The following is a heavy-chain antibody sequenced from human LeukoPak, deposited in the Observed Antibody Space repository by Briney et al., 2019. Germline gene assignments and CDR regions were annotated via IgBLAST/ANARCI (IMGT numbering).Heavy chain of an antibody. J-gene: IGHJ4*02. CDR1: GGSISSYY. V-gene: IGHV4-59*01. Sequence: SETLSLTCSVSGGSISSYYWSWIRQPPGKGLEWFGYIYYSGSTNYNPSLKSRVTISVDTSKNQFSLKLSSVTAADTAVYYCARDPGPYCTTTSCYVDYWGRGTLVTVSS. D-gene: IGHD2-2*01. CDR2: IYYSGST. CDR3: ARDPGPYCTTTSCYVDY.